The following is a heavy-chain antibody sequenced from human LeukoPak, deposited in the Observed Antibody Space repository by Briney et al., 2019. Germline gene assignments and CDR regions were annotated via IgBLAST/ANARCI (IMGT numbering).Heavy chain of an antibody. D-gene: IGHD3-10*01. CDR2: IWNDGSNK. J-gene: IGHJ6*02. Sequence: SGGSLRLSCAASGFTFSSYGMHWVRQAPGKGLEWVAVIWNDGSNKYYADSVKGRFTISRDNSKNTLYLQMNSLRAEDTAVYYCARDIPPYYGNIYGMDVWGQGTTVTVSS. CDR3: ARDIPPYYGNIYGMDV. CDR1: GFTFSSYG. V-gene: IGHV3-33*01.